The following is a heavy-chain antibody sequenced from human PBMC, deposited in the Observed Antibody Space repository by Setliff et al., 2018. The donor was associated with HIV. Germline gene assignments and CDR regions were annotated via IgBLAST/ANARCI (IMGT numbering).Heavy chain of an antibody. CDR2: IVGGSGNS. J-gene: IGHJ4*02. CDR1: GFTFSSSV. V-gene: IGHV1-58*02. Sequence: GASVKVSCKASGFTFSSSVIQWVRQARGQRLEWIGWIVGGSGNSNHAQKFQERVTISRDMSTSTAYMELSGLRSEDTAVYYCAAAPSPAAPGNWGQGTLVTVSS. D-gene: IGHD6-25*01. CDR3: AAAPSPAAPGN.